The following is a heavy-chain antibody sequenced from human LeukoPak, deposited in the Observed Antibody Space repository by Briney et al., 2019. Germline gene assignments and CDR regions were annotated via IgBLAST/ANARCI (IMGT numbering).Heavy chain of an antibody. V-gene: IGHV3-33*01. Sequence: PGGSLRPSCAASGFTFSSYGMHWVRQAPGKGLEWVAVIWYDGSNKYYADSVKGRFTISRDNSKNTLYLQMNSLRAEDTAVYYCARDSGYSSGWLDYWGQGTLVTVSS. CDR1: GFTFSSYG. D-gene: IGHD6-19*01. CDR2: IWYDGSNK. J-gene: IGHJ4*02. CDR3: ARDSGYSSGWLDY.